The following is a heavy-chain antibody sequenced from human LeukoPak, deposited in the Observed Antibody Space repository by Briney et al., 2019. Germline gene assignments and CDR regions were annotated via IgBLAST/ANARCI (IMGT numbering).Heavy chain of an antibody. Sequence: GGSLRLSCAASGFTFSDYYMSWIRQAPGKGLEWVSYISSSGSTIYYADSVKGRFTISRDNAKNSLYLQMNSLRAEDTAVYYCARDGLGYSSSWYWFDPWGQGTLVTVSS. CDR2: ISSSGSTI. J-gene: IGHJ5*02. CDR3: ARDGLGYSSSWYWFDP. CDR1: GFTFSDYY. V-gene: IGHV3-11*04. D-gene: IGHD6-13*01.